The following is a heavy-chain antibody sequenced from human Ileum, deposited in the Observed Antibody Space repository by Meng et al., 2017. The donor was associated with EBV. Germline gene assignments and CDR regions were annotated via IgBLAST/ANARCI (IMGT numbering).Heavy chain of an antibody. CDR3: VRDSGYTRSWSGDY. J-gene: IGHJ4*02. Sequence: QVQLVQSGSELKKPGASVKVSCKASGYTFTRNAINWVRQAPGQGLEWMGWISTNTGNPTYAQGFAGRFVFSLDTSVSTAYLQISGLKAEDTAIYYCVRDSGYTRSWSGDYWGQGTLVTVSS. D-gene: IGHD6-13*01. CDR1: GYTFTRNA. CDR2: ISTNTGNP. V-gene: IGHV7-4-1*02.